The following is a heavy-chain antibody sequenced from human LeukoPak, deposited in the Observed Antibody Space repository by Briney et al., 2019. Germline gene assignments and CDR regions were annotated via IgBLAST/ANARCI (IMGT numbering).Heavy chain of an antibody. CDR1: GFTFTTYW. J-gene: IGHJ4*02. D-gene: IGHD2-8*01. V-gene: IGHV3-30*18. Sequence: PGGSLRLSCAASGFTFTTYWMSWVRQAPGKGLEWVAVISYDGSNKYYADSVKGRFTISRDNSKNTLYLQMNSLRAEDTAVYYCAKDRGYCTNGVCSDFDYWGQGTLVTVSS. CDR3: AKDRGYCTNGVCSDFDY. CDR2: ISYDGSNK.